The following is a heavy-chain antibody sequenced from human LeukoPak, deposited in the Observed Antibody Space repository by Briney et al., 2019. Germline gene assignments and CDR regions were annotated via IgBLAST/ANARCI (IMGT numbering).Heavy chain of an antibody. V-gene: IGHV4-39*07. J-gene: IGHJ3*02. CDR2: IYYSGST. CDR3: ARGHEFGDAFDI. D-gene: IGHD3-16*01. CDR1: GGSISSSSYY. Sequence: SETLSLTCTVSGGSISSSSYYWGWIRQPPGKGLEWIGSIYYSGSTYYNPSLKSRVTISVDTSKNQFSLKLSSVTAADTAVYYCARGHEFGDAFDIWGQGTMVTVSS.